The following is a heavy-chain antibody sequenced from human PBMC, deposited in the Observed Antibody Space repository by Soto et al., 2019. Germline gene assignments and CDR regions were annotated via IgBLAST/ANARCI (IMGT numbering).Heavy chain of an antibody. CDR3: ATAEFWSGYYRSYYYYYGMDV. D-gene: IGHD3-3*01. V-gene: IGHV1-2*04. CDR2: INPNSGGT. J-gene: IGHJ6*02. CDR1: EYTFTGYY. Sequence: ASVKVSCKASEYTFTGYYMHWVRQAPGQGLERMGWINPNSGGTNYAQKFQGWVTMTRDTSISTAYMELSRLRSDDTAVYYCATAEFWSGYYRSYYYYYGMDVWGQGTTVTVSS.